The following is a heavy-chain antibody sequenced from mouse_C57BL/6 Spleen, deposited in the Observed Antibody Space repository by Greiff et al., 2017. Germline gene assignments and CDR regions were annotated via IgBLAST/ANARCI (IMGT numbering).Heavy chain of an antibody. CDR1: GYTFTDYE. Sequence: QVQLKQSGAELVRPGASVTLSCKASGYTFTDYEMHWVKQTPVHGLEWIGAIDPETGGTAYNQKFKGKAILTADKSSSTAYMELRSLTSEDSAVYYCTRSSGSRYYFDYWGQGTTLTVSS. CDR2: IDPETGGT. CDR3: TRSSGSRYYFDY. V-gene: IGHV1-15*01. D-gene: IGHD1-1*01. J-gene: IGHJ2*01.